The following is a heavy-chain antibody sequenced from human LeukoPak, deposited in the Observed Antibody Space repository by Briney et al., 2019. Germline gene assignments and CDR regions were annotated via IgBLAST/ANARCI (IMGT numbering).Heavy chain of an antibody. Sequence: SGGSLRLSCAASGFTFSSYAMHWVRQAPGKGLEWVAVISYDGSNKYYADSVKGRFTISRDNSKNTLYLQMNSLRAEDTAVYYYARAVDTAMVTPDYWGQGTLVTVSS. CDR1: GFTFSSYA. CDR2: ISYDGSNK. J-gene: IGHJ4*02. CDR3: ARAVDTAMVTPDY. D-gene: IGHD5-18*01. V-gene: IGHV3-30-3*01.